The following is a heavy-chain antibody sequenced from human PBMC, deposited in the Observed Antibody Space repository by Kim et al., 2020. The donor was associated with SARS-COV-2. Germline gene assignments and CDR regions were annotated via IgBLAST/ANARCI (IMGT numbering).Heavy chain of an antibody. Sequence: GESLKISCKGSGYSFTNYWIGWVRQMPGKGLEWMGIIYPGDSDTRDSASFQGQVTMSADKSISTAYLEWSSLKASDTAMYYCARSGLYSSSWWAAFDIWG. CDR3: ARSGLYSSSWWAAFDI. CDR1: GYSFTNYW. V-gene: IGHV5-51*01. CDR2: IYPGDSDT. D-gene: IGHD6-13*01. J-gene: IGHJ3*02.